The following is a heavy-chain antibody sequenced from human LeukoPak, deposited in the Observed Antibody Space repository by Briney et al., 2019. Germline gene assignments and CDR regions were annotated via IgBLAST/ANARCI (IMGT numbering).Heavy chain of an antibody. Sequence: PSETLSLTCTVSGGSISSSSYYWGWLRQPPGKGLEWIGSIYYSGSTYYNPSLKSRVTISVDTSKNQFSLKLSSVTAADTAVYYCARSWDRSKYSSSSHDAFDIWGQGTMVTVSS. V-gene: IGHV4-39*01. D-gene: IGHD6-6*01. CDR1: GGSISSSSYY. CDR3: ARSWDRSKYSSSSHDAFDI. J-gene: IGHJ3*02. CDR2: IYYSGST.